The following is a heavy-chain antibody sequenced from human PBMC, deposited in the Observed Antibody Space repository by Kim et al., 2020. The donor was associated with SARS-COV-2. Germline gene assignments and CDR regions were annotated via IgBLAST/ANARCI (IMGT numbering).Heavy chain of an antibody. D-gene: IGHD5-12*01. CDR3: SKGRSSGKVDWFDP. CDR1: GFTFSSYA. CDR2: ITGSGGGT. V-gene: IGHV3-23*01. Sequence: GGSLRLSCAASGFTFSSYAMTWVRQAPGNGLEWVSSITGSGGGTYYAVSVKVLFTISRDTSRNTVSLQMNSRTVADTAVYYCSKGRSSGKVDWFDPWGQGTLVTV. J-gene: IGHJ5*02.